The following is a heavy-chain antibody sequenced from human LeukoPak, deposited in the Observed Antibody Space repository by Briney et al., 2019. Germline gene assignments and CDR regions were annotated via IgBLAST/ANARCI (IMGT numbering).Heavy chain of an antibody. CDR1: GYTFTGYY. J-gene: IGHJ4*02. D-gene: IGHD4-11*01. V-gene: IGHV1-2*02. CDR2: INPNSGGT. Sequence: ASVKVSFKASGYTFTGYYMHWVRQAPGQGLEWMGWINPNSGGTNYAQKFQGRVTMTRDTSISTAYMELSRLRSDDTAVYYCARLNHDYSTLGLAFDYWGQGTLVTVSS. CDR3: ARLNHDYSTLGLAFDY.